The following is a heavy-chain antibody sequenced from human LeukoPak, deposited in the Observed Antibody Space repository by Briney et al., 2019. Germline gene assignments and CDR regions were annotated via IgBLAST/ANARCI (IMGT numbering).Heavy chain of an antibody. CDR1: GGSISSGGYS. Sequence: SQTLSPTCAVSGGSISSGGYSWSWIRQPPGKGLEWIGYIYHSGSTYYNPSLKSRVTISVDRSKNQFSLKLSSVTAADTAVYYCARLFNWFDPWGQGTLVTVSS. CDR3: ARLFNWFDP. J-gene: IGHJ5*02. D-gene: IGHD3-10*01. CDR2: IYHSGST. V-gene: IGHV4-30-2*01.